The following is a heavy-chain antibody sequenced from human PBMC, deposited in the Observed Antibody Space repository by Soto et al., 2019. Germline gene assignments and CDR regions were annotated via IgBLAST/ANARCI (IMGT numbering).Heavy chain of an antibody. CDR3: ARDVYTYYYDSSGYYGPFFDY. V-gene: IGHV3-23*01. D-gene: IGHD3-22*01. CDR1: GFTFSSYA. Sequence: GGSLRLSCAASGFTFSSYAMSWVRQAPGKGLEWVSAISGSGGSTYYADSVKGRFTISRDNSKNTLYLQMNSLRAEDTAVYYCARDVYTYYYDSSGYYGPFFDYWGQGTLVTVSS. CDR2: ISGSGGST. J-gene: IGHJ4*02.